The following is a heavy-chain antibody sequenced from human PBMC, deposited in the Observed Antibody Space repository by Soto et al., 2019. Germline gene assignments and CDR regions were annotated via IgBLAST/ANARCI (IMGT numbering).Heavy chain of an antibody. J-gene: IGHJ6*02. CDR3: ARSIVGVVAATVDYYSGMDV. CDR1: GGSFSGYY. CDR2: INHSGST. D-gene: IGHD2-15*01. V-gene: IGHV4-34*01. Sequence: SETLSLTCAVYGGSFSGYYWSWIRQPPGKGLEWIGEINHSGSTNYNPSLKSRVTISVDTSKNQFSLKLSSVTAADTAVYYCARSIVGVVAATVDYYSGMDVWCPGTMLTVFS.